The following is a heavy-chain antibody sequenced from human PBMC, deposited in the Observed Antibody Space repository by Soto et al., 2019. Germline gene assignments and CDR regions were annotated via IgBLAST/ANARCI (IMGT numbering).Heavy chain of an antibody. CDR1: GGSVSSGSYY. J-gene: IGHJ4*02. D-gene: IGHD1-26*01. V-gene: IGHV4-61*01. CDR2: IYYSGST. CDR3: ARADPLKLGYFDY. Sequence: SETLSLTCTVSGGSVSSGSYYWSWIRQPPGKGLEWIGYIYYSGSTNYNPSLKSRVTISVDTSKNQFSLKLSSVTAADTAVYYCARADPLKLGYFDYWGQGTLVTVSS.